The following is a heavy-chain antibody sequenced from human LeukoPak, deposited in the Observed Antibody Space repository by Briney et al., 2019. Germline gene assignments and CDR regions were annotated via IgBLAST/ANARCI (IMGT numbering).Heavy chain of an antibody. D-gene: IGHD5-18*01. CDR3: ARGDTAMVDYYYYMDV. J-gene: IGHJ6*03. CDR2: IHQDGSEK. Sequence: GGSLRLSCAASGFTFSSYWMSWVRQAPGKGLEWVANIHQDGSEKYYVDSVKGRFTISRDNAKNSLYLQMNSLRAEDMAVYYCARGDTAMVDYYYYMDVWGKGTTVTISS. CDR1: GFTFSSYW. V-gene: IGHV3-7*01.